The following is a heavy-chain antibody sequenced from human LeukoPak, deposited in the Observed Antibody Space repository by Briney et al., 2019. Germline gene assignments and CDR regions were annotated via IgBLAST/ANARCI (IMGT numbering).Heavy chain of an antibody. Sequence: GESLKISCKGSGYSFTSYWIGWVRQVPGKGRGWMGFIYSVDSDTRYSPSFQGVVTISAYTPISTAYLQWSSLKASDTAMYYCARGSPTANWYFDLWGRGTLVTVSS. D-gene: IGHD3-10*01. CDR2: IYSVDSDT. V-gene: IGHV5-51*01. J-gene: IGHJ2*01. CDR3: ARGSPTANWYFDL. CDR1: GYSFTSYW.